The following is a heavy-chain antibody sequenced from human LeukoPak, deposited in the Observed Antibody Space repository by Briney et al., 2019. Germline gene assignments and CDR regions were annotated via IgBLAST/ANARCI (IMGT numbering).Heavy chain of an antibody. D-gene: IGHD7-27*01. J-gene: IGHJ3*01. CDR1: GFTFSNYA. CDR2: ISGSGGST. V-gene: IGHV3-23*01. Sequence: GGSLRLSCAASGFTFSNYAMSWVRQAPGKGLEWVSGISGSGGSTYYADSVKGRFTISRDNSKNTLYLQMNNLRAEDTALYYCAKDRWGGDAFDVWGQGTMVTVSS. CDR3: AKDRWGGDAFDV.